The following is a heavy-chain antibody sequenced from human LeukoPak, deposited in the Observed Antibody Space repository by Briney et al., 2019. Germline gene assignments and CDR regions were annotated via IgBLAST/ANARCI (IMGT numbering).Heavy chain of an antibody. V-gene: IGHV3-48*03. CDR3: ARAGEWFGELFDY. D-gene: IGHD3-10*01. CDR1: GFTFSSYE. J-gene: IGHJ4*02. Sequence: EGSLRLSCAASGFTFSSYEMNWVRLAPGKGLEWVSYISSSGSTIYYADSVKGRFTISIDNAKNSLYLQMNSLRADETAVYYCARAGEWFGELFDYWGQGTLVTVSS. CDR2: ISSSGSTI.